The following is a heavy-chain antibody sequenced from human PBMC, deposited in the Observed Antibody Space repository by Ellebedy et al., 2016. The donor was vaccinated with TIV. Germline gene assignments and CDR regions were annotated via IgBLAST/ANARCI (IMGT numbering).Heavy chain of an antibody. V-gene: IGHV1-18*01. Sequence: ASVKVSXKASSYTFTSYGISWVRQAPGQGLEWMGWISAYNGNTNYAQKLQGRVTMTTDTSTSTAYMELRSLRSDDTAVYYCARSTVVTQRYYYYGMDVWGQGTTVTVSS. CDR2: ISAYNGNT. D-gene: IGHD4-23*01. CDR3: ARSTVVTQRYYYYGMDV. J-gene: IGHJ6*02. CDR1: SYTFTSYG.